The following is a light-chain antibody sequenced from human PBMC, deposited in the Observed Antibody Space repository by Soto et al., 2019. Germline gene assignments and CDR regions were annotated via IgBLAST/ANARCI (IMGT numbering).Light chain of an antibody. CDR1: QGISSW. CDR3: QQSYSRPRT. J-gene: IGKJ1*01. Sequence: DIQMTQSPSSVSASVGDRVTITCRASQGISSWLAWYQQKPGKAPNLLIYATSILQSGVPSRFSGSGSGTDFTLTISSLQPEDFATYSCQQSYSRPRTFGQGTKVDIK. V-gene: IGKV1-12*01. CDR2: ATS.